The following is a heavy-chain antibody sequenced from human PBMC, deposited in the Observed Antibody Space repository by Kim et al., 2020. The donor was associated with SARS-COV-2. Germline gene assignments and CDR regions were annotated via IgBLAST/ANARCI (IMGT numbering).Heavy chain of an antibody. CDR2: GST. D-gene: IGHD5-12*01. J-gene: IGHJ4*02. CDR3: ARDEVAKPGV. V-gene: IGHV4-4*01. Sequence: GSTNYSPSLKGRVTLSVDVSKNRFSLVLISVTAADTAVYFCARDEVAKPGVWGQGTPVTVSS.